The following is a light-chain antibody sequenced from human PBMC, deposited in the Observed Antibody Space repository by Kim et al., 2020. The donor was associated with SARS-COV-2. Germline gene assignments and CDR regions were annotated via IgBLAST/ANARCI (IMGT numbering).Light chain of an antibody. J-gene: IGLJ2*01. V-gene: IGLV3-1*01. CDR3: QVWDNSLGV. CDR1: NVQLKC. Sequence: VSPVETATISCSGDNVQLKCVCWYQRTAGHSPVLVLYQDNKRPSGIPERFSGSNSGNTATLTISGTQAMDEADYYCQVWDNSLGVFGAGTQLTVL. CDR2: QDN.